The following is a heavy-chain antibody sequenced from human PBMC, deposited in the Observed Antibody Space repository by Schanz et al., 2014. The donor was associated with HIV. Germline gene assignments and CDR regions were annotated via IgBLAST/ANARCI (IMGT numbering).Heavy chain of an antibody. Sequence: QVQLVESGGGVVQPGRSLRLSCEASGFTFSSYAMHWVRQAPGRGLEWVAVIWYDGSNKYYADSVKGRFTISRDNSKNTLFLQMNSLRAEDTAVYYCARTTIAAPGTEYYYGMDVWGQGTTVTVSS. CDR3: ARTTIAAPGTEYYYGMDV. D-gene: IGHD6-13*01. CDR2: IWYDGSNK. J-gene: IGHJ6*02. CDR1: GFTFSSYA. V-gene: IGHV3-33*08.